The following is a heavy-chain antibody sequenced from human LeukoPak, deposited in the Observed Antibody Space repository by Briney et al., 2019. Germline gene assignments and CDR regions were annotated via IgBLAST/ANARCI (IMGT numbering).Heavy chain of an antibody. D-gene: IGHD2-21*02. CDR1: GFTFSNYG. Sequence: GGSLRLSCAAPGFTFSNYGMGWVRQAPGKGLEWVSAISGSGGSTYYADSVKGRFTISRDNSKNTLYLQMNSLRAEDTAIYYCAKDGTGCGGDCYSDYWGQGTLLTVSS. J-gene: IGHJ4*02. CDR2: ISGSGGST. V-gene: IGHV3-23*01. CDR3: AKDGTGCGGDCYSDY.